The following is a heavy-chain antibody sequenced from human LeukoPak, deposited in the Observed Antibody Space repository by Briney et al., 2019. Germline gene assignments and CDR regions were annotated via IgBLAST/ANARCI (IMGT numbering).Heavy chain of an antibody. J-gene: IGHJ5*02. Sequence: PGGSLRLSCAASGFTFRNYAMHWVRQAPGKGLDWVAVIAYDSSNEFLADSAKGRFTISRDNSKNTLYLQMNSLRAEDTAVYYCAKCSKWLRNNWFDPWGQGTLVTVSS. CDR1: GFTFRNYA. CDR2: IAYDSSNE. D-gene: IGHD5-12*01. V-gene: IGHV3-30*04. CDR3: AKCSKWLRNNWFDP.